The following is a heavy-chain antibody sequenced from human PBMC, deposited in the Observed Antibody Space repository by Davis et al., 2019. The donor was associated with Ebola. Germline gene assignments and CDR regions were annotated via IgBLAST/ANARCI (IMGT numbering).Heavy chain of an antibody. Sequence: GESLKISCAASGFTFSNAWMSWVRQAPGKGLEWVGRIKSKTDGGTTDYAAPVKGRFTISRDDSKNTLYLQMNNLKTEDTAVYYCTTDVVPAATRGVYYYYYYMDVWGKGTTVTVSS. D-gene: IGHD2-2*01. J-gene: IGHJ6*03. CDR1: GFTFSNAW. CDR3: TTDVVPAATRGVYYYYYYMDV. V-gene: IGHV3-15*01. CDR2: IKSKTDGGTT.